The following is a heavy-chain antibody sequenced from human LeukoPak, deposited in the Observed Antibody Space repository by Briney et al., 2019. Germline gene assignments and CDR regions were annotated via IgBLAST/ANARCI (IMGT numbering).Heavy chain of an antibody. Sequence: GESLKISCKGSGYSFTSYWIGWVRQMPGQGLELMGVIYPGDSDTRYSPSFQGQVTISADKSISTAYLQWSSLKASDTAMYYCARRVEKNGVVPRRWFDPWGQGTLVTVSS. CDR3: ARRVEKNGVVPRRWFDP. CDR2: IYPGDSDT. V-gene: IGHV5-51*01. J-gene: IGHJ5*02. D-gene: IGHD2-15*01. CDR1: GYSFTSYW.